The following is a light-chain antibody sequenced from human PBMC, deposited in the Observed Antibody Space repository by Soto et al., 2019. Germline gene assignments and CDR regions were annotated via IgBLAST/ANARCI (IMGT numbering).Light chain of an antibody. Sequence: IQLTQSPPSLSASVGDRVTITCLSSEDISSYLAWYQQKPVKAPKLLIYAVSSFHSGVPSRFSGSESGTDFTLTISRLQPEDFATYHCKQLISYPLTFGGGTKVDIK. CDR3: KQLISYPLT. J-gene: IGKJ4*01. CDR2: AVS. V-gene: IGKV1-9*01. CDR1: EDISSY.